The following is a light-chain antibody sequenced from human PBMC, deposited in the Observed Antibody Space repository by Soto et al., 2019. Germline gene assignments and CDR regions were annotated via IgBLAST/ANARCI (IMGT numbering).Light chain of an antibody. CDR1: QSVSSAH. CDR3: QQYGSSPMYT. V-gene: IGKV3-20*01. J-gene: IGKJ2*01. Sequence: EIVLTQSPGTLSLSPGERATLSCRASQSVSSAHLAWYQQKPGQAPRLLIYGAFSRATGIPDRFSGSGSGRDFTLTTSRLEPADFAVYYCQQYGSSPMYTFGQGTKLEIK. CDR2: GAF.